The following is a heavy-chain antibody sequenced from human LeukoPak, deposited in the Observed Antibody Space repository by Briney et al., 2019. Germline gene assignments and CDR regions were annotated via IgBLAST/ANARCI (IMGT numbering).Heavy chain of an antibody. D-gene: IGHD3-22*01. CDR3: ARRKSNYCDDSACSTGSFDY. J-gene: IGHJ4*02. V-gene: IGHV4-39*07. CDR1: GASISSSTYY. Sequence: SETLSLTCTVSGASISSSTYYWPWIRQPPVKGLEWIESLSYSGSAYYNPSLKIPVTISLDTSKNHFFLKLSSVPAADTRGDYCARRKSNYCDDSACSTGSFDYWRQGAVVSV. CDR2: LSYSGSA.